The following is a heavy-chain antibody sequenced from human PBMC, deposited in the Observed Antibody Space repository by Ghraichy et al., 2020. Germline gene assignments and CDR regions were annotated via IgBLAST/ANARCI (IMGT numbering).Heavy chain of an antibody. Sequence: GESLNISCAASGFTFSSYDMHWVRQATGKGLEWVSVFGTAGDTYYSGSVKGRFTISRENAKNSLYLQMTSLRPGDTAIYYCARSTVTTGTFDYWGQGTLVTVSS. D-gene: IGHD4-11*01. J-gene: IGHJ4*02. CDR2: FGTAGDT. V-gene: IGHV3-13*01. CDR3: ARSTVTTGTFDY. CDR1: GFTFSSYD.